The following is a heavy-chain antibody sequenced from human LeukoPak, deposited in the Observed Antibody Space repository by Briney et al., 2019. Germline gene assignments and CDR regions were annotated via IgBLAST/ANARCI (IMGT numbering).Heavy chain of an antibody. CDR2: IYSGGNT. CDR1: GGSISSGGYY. J-gene: IGHJ4*02. D-gene: IGHD3-10*01. Sequence: SETLSLTCTVSGGSISSGGYYWSWLRQHPGKGLEWIGYIYSGGNTYYNPSLKSRLTISVDTSENQFSLKLSSVTAADTAVYYCVVTSGTYYNPPDYWGQGTLVTVSS. V-gene: IGHV4-31*03. CDR3: VVTSGTYYNPPDY.